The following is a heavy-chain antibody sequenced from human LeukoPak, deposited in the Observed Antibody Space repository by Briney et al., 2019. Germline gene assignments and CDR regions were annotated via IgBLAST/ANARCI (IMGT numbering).Heavy chain of an antibody. D-gene: IGHD6-19*01. CDR2: IYHSEST. V-gene: IGHV4-38-2*02. CDR3: ARDRPLLTGWSWFDP. J-gene: IGHJ5*02. CDR1: GYSITSGYY. Sequence: SETLSVTCAVSGYSITSGYYWGWIRQPPGKGLEWIGTIYHSESTYYNPSLKSRLTISVDTSKNQFSLKLTSVTAADTAVYYCARDRPLLTGWSWFDPWGQGTLVTVSS.